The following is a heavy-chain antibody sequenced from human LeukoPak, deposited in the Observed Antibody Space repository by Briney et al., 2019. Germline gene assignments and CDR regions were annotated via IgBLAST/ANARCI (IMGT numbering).Heavy chain of an antibody. Sequence: SESLSLTCTGTGGSIRSYYWSWIRQPPGKGLEWIGYIYYSGSTNYNPSLKSRVSISVDTSKNQFSLKLSSVTAADTAVYYCARTGSTVTMLYPFDHWGQGTLVTVSS. CDR3: ARTGSTVTMLYPFDH. J-gene: IGHJ4*02. V-gene: IGHV4-59*01. CDR1: GGSIRSYY. D-gene: IGHD4-17*01. CDR2: IYYSGST.